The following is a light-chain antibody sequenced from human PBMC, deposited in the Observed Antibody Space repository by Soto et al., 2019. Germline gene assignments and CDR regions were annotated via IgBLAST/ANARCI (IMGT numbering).Light chain of an antibody. CDR2: VNT. CDR3: QSYDSSLSAWV. Sequence: QSVLTQPPSVSGAPGQRVPVSCTGNSSNIGSVYDVHWYQQLSGSPPTLLISVNTNRPSGVPDRFSGSKSGASASLVIAGLQADDEGTYFCQSYDSSLSAWVFGGGTKLTVL. J-gene: IGLJ3*02. CDR1: SSNIGSVYD. V-gene: IGLV1-40*03.